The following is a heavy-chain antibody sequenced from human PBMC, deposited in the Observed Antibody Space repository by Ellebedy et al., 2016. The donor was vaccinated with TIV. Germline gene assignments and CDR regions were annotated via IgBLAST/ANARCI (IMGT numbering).Heavy chain of an antibody. CDR3: AKVEYCSSTSCYVYYYGMDV. CDR1: GFTFSSYA. D-gene: IGHD2-2*01. Sequence: GESLKISCAASGFTFSSYAMSWVRQAPGKGLEWVSAISGSGGSTYYADSVKGRFTISRDNSKNTLYLQMNSLRAEDTAVYYCAKVEYCSSTSCYVYYYGMDVWGQGTTVTVSS. CDR2: ISGSGGST. V-gene: IGHV3-23*01. J-gene: IGHJ6*02.